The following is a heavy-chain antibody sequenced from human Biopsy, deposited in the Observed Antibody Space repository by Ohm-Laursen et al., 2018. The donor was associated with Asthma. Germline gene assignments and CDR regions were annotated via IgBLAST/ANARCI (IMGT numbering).Heavy chain of an antibody. D-gene: IGHD5-18*01. CDR1: GIPFSSSR. CDR2: ISMDGNVK. V-gene: IGHV3-30*18. J-gene: IGHJ4*02. CDR3: AKDKGRNSIDY. Sequence: LRLSCAASGIPFSSSRMHWVRQAPGKGLGWVPFISMDGNVKNYADSVKGRFTISRDNSKTTVYLQMDSLRAEDTAVFFGAKDKGRNSIDYWGQGTLVTVSS.